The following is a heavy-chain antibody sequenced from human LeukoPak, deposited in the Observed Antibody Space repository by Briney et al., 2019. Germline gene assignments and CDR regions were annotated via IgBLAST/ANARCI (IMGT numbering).Heavy chain of an antibody. J-gene: IGHJ4*02. Sequence: GGSLRLSCAASGFTFSSYGMHWVRQAPGKGLEWVAFIRYDGSNKYYADSMKGRFTISRDNSKNTLYLQMNSLRAEDTAVYYCALLRLGELSLRGDYWGQGTLVTVSS. V-gene: IGHV3-30*02. CDR3: ALLRLGELSLRGDY. D-gene: IGHD3-16*02. CDR1: GFTFSSYG. CDR2: IRYDGSNK.